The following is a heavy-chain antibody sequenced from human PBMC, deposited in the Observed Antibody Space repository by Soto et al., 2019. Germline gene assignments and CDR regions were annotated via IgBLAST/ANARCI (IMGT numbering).Heavy chain of an antibody. Sequence: ASVKVSCKVSGYTLTELSLHWVRQAPGEGLEWMGGFDPEDGDTIYAQRFQGRVTMTKDTSTNTAYLELSSLRSEDTAVYYCTTGQRPLRFLEWLSRYYFDFWGQGTLVTVSS. CDR2: FDPEDGDT. CDR1: GYTLTELS. CDR3: TTGQRPLRFLEWLSRYYFDF. J-gene: IGHJ4*02. V-gene: IGHV1-24*01. D-gene: IGHD3-3*01.